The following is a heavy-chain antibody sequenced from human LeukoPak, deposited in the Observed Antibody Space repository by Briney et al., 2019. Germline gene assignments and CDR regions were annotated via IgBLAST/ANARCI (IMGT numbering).Heavy chain of an antibody. CDR3: ARSYGGNSAFDY. J-gene: IGHJ4*02. V-gene: IGHV4-39*01. CDR2: IYYSGST. Sequence: PSETLSLTCTVSGGSISSSSYYWGWLRQPPGKGLEWIGSIYYSGSTYYNPSLKSRVTISVDTSKNQFSLKLSSVTAADTAVYYCARSYGGNSAFDYWGQGTLVTVSS. CDR1: GGSISSSSYY. D-gene: IGHD4-23*01.